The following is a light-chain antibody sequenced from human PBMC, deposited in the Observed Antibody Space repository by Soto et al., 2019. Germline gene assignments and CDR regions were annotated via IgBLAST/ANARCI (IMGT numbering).Light chain of an antibody. Sequence: DIQMTQSPSTLSAFVGDIVAITCRASQSVNSWLAWYQQRPGKAPKLLIYDASTLESGVPSRFSGSGYGTEFTLTISSLQPHDFATYYCQQYNSYHTFGGGTKVDIK. J-gene: IGKJ4*01. V-gene: IGKV1-5*01. CDR3: QQYNSYHT. CDR2: DAS. CDR1: QSVNSW.